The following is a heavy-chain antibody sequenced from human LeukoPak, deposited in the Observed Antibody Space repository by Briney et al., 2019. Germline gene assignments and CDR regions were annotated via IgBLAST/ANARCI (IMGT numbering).Heavy chain of an antibody. D-gene: IGHD4-17*01. V-gene: IGHV3-30*18. CDR3: AKDPYDYGDYVPDY. CDR2: ISYDGSNK. Sequence: GGSLRLSCAASGFTFSSYGMHRVRQAPGKGLEWVAVISYDGSNKYYADSVKGRFTISRDNSKNTLYLQMNSLRAEVTAVYYCAKDPYDYGDYVPDYWGQGTLVTVSS. J-gene: IGHJ4*02. CDR1: GFTFSSYG.